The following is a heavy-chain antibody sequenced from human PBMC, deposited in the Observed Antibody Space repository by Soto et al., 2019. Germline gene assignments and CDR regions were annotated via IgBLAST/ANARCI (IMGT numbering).Heavy chain of an antibody. CDR1: GCSISSGGYS. J-gene: IGHJ6*02. D-gene: IGHD2-2*01. CDR2: IYHSGST. V-gene: IGHV4-30-2*01. Sequence: SETLSLTCAVSGCSISSGGYSWSWLRQPPGKGLEWNGYIYHSGSTYYNPSLKKRVTISEDRSKSQFSLKMSSVTVADTAVYYCVILQGYCITTGCYGHYAMDGWGQGTTVTVSS. CDR3: VILQGYCITTGCYGHYAMDG.